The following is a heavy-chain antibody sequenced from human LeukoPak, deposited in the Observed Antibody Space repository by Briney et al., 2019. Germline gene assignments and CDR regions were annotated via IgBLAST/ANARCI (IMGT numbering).Heavy chain of an antibody. CDR3: AKEGEYSSGWYPRYYFDY. CDR1: GFTFSSYA. CDR2: ISGSGGST. D-gene: IGHD6-19*01. J-gene: IGHJ4*02. V-gene: IGHV3-23*01. Sequence: PGGSLRLSCAASGFTFSSYAMSWVRQAPRKGLEWVSAISGSGGSTYYADSVKGRFTISRDNSKNTLYLQMNSLRAEDTAVYYCAKEGEYSSGWYPRYYFDYWGQGTLVTVSS.